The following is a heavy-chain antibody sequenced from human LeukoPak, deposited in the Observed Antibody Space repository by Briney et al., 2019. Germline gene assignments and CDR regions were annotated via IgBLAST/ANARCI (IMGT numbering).Heavy chain of an antibody. CDR3: ARSITMVRGVMDYYYYYYRDV. V-gene: IGHV4-4*09. CDR1: GGSISSYY. J-gene: IGHJ6*03. CDR2: IYTSGST. D-gene: IGHD3-10*01. Sequence: SETLSLTCTVSGGSISSYYWSWIRQPPGKGLEWIGYIYTSGSTNYNPSLKSRVTISVDTSKNQFSLKLSSVTAADTAVYYCARSITMVRGVMDYYYYYYRDVWGKGTTVTISS.